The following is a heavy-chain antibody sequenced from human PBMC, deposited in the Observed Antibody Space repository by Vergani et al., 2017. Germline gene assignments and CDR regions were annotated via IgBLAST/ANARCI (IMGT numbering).Heavy chain of an antibody. CDR2: IYYSGST. D-gene: IGHD1-26*01. CDR1: GGSISSSSYY. Sequence: QLQLQESGPGLVKPSETLSLTCTVSGGSISSSSYYWGWIRQPPGKGLEWIGSIYYSGSTYYNPSLKSRVTISVDTSKNQFSLKLSSVTAADTAVYYCARVIRSGVVGAAHNWFDPWGQGTLVTVSS. J-gene: IGHJ5*02. CDR3: ARVIRSGVVGAAHNWFDP. V-gene: IGHV4-39*07.